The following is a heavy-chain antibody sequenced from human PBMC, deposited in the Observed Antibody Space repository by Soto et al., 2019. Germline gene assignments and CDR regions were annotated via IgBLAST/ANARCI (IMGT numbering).Heavy chain of an antibody. Sequence: QVQLVQSGAEVKRPGSSVKVSCKASGGTFSSYPISWVRQAPGQGLEWMGGTNGNLGTGNYAQKFRGRLTMTTDISTTTAYMELSSLSSEDTAVYYCARRDSHGFFRYFHNWCQGTLVTVSS. D-gene: IGHD3-10*01. J-gene: IGHJ1*01. CDR1: GGTFSSYP. V-gene: IGHV1-69*06. CDR3: ARRDSHGFFRYFHN. CDR2: TNGNLGTG.